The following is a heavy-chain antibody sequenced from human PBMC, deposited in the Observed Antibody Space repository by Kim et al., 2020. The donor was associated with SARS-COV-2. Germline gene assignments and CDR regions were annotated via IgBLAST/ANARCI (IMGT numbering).Heavy chain of an antibody. J-gene: IGHJ5*02. Sequence: GGSLRLSCAASGFTFSDYYMSWIRQAPGKGLEWVSYISSSSSYTNYADSVKGRFTISRDNAKNSLYLQMNSLRAEDTAVYYCARVEVGARDGWFNPWGQGTLVTVSS. V-gene: IGHV3-11*06. CDR2: ISSSSSYT. CDR3: ARVEVGARDGWFNP. CDR1: GFTFSDYY. D-gene: IGHD1-26*01.